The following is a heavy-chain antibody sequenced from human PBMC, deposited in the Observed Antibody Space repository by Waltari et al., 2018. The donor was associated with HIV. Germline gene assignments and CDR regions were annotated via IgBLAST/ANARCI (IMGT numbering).Heavy chain of an antibody. CDR1: GYNFTNYG. Sequence: QVHLVQSGAELRKPGASVTVSCKASGYNFTNYGITWVRQAPGQGLEWMGWISGYNGDTKYAQKVRGRVTMTIDTSTSTAYLEMGSLRFDDTAVYYCARDHYYGSSGYYSDYWGQGTLVTVSS. V-gene: IGHV1-18*01. J-gene: IGHJ4*02. CDR3: ARDHYYGSSGYYSDY. CDR2: ISGYNGDT. D-gene: IGHD3-22*01.